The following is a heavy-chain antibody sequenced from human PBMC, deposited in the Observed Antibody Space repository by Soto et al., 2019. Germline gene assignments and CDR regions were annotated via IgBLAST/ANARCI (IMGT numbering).Heavy chain of an antibody. D-gene: IGHD6-13*01. J-gene: IGHJ4*02. CDR2: ITSSSSYI. V-gene: IGHV3-21*01. CDR3: ASDIAAVGYFDY. CDR1: GFTFSSYT. Sequence: GGSLRLSGTASGFTFSSYTMNWVRQAPGKGLEWVSSITSSSSYIYYADSVKGRFTISRDNAKNSLYLQMNSLRAEDTAVYYCASDIAAVGYFDYWGQGT.